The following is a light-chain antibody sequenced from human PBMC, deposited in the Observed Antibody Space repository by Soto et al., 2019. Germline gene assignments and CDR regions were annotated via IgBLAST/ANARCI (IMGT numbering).Light chain of an antibody. J-gene: IGKJ1*01. CDR3: QQYSGYSRT. V-gene: IGKV1-5*01. CDR2: DAS. CDR1: QSISDS. Sequence: DIQMTQSPSTLSASVGDRVTITCRASQSISDSLAWYQQKPGEAPFLLISDASNLERGVPSRFSGSGSGTEFTLTISSMQPDDFATYYCQQYSGYSRTFGQGTKVDIK.